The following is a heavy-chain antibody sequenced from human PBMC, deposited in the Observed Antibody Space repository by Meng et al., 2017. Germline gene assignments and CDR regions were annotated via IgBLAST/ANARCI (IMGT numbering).Heavy chain of an antibody. V-gene: IGHV4-34*01. CDR2: INHSGST. Sequence: CAVYGGSFSGYYWSWIRQPPGKGLEWIGEINHSGSTNYNPSLKSRVTISVDTSKNQFSLKLSSVTAADTAVYYCARSDPGKCFDYWGQGTLVTVSS. CDR3: ARSDPGKCFDY. CDR1: GGSFSGYY. J-gene: IGHJ4*02.